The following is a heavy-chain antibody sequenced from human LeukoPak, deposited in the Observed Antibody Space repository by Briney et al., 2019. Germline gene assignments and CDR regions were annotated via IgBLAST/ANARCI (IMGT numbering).Heavy chain of an antibody. V-gene: IGHV3-21*01. CDR2: IS. J-gene: IGHJ6*02. CDR1: GFTFSSYS. CDR3: ARDLGDRYFDWLLDLDV. Sequence: PGGSLRLSCAASGFTFSSYSTNWVRQAPGKGLEWVSSISTISRDNAKNSLYLQMNSLRAEDTAVYYCARDLGDRYFDWLLDLDVWGQGTTVTVSS. D-gene: IGHD3-9*01.